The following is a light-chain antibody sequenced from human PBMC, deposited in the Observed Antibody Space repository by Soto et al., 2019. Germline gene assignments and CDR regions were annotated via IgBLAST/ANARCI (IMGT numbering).Light chain of an antibody. CDR2: EVS. CDR3: SSYTSSSTWV. J-gene: IGLJ1*01. Sequence: QSALTQPSSLSVSPGQSITISFAGTSSDVGGYNYVSWYQQHPGNAPKLMIYEVSNRPSGVSNRFSGSKSGNTASLTISGLQAEDEADYYCSSYTSSSTWVFGTGTKVTVL. CDR1: SSDVGGYNY. V-gene: IGLV2-14*01.